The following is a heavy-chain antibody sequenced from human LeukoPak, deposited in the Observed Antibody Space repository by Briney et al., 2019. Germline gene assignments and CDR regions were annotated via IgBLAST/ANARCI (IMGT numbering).Heavy chain of an antibody. Sequence: GGSLRLSCAASGFTVSSNYMSWVRQAPGKGLEWVSIIYSGGSTFYADSVKGRFTISRDNSKNTLYLQMNSLRAEDTAVYYCAKDRQEDIVVVVAATMPDYWGQGTLVTVSS. D-gene: IGHD2-15*01. CDR1: GFTVSSNY. V-gene: IGHV3-53*05. J-gene: IGHJ4*02. CDR2: IYSGGST. CDR3: AKDRQEDIVVVVAATMPDY.